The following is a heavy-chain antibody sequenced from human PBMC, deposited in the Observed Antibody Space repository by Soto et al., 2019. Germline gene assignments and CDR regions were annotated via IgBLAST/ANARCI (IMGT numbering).Heavy chain of an antibody. CDR3: VTVNLVGAAYYFDY. D-gene: IGHD1-26*01. V-gene: IGHV4-30-4*01. CDR1: GGSIRNGDYY. Sequence: NPSETLSLTCTVSGGSIRNGDYYWGWIRQPPGKGLEWIGYVYYSGTTYSHPSLNSLVSISVDTSENQFSLRLTSVTAADTAVYYCVTVNLVGAAYYFDYWGPGTLVTVSS. J-gene: IGHJ4*02. CDR2: VYYSGTT.